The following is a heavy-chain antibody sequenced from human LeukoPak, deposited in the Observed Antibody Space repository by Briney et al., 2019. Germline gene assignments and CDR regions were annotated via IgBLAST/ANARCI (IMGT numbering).Heavy chain of an antibody. CDR1: GFTFSAYT. V-gene: IGHV3-21*01. J-gene: IGHJ4*02. D-gene: IGHD7-27*01. CDR3: AGDDPRWGTSGDY. CDR2: ISSSSTYI. Sequence: PGGSLRLSCAASGFTFSAYTMNWVRQAPGKGLEWVSFISSSSTYIYYADSLKGRFTISRDNAKNSLYLQMNSLRAEDTALYYCAGDDPRWGTSGDYWGQGTLVTVSS.